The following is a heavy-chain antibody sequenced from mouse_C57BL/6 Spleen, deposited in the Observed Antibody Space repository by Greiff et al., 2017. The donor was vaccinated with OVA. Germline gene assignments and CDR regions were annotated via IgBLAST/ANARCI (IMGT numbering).Heavy chain of an antibody. D-gene: IGHD4-1*01. CDR2: IRNKANGYTT. CDR3: ARSNWGYAMDY. V-gene: IGHV7-3*01. J-gene: IGHJ4*01. CDR1: GFTFTDYY. Sequence: EVQGVESGGGLVQPGGSLSLSCAASGFTFTDYYMSWVRQPPGKALEWLGFIRNKANGYTTEYSASVKGRFTISRDNSQSILYLQMNALRAEDSATDYCARSNWGYAMDYWGQGTSVTVSS.